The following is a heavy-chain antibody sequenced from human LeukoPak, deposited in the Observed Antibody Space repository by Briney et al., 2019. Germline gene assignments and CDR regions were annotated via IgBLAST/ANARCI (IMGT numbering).Heavy chain of an antibody. J-gene: IGHJ4*02. V-gene: IGHV3-7*01. D-gene: IGHD1-26*01. CDR1: GFTFSSYW. Sequence: GGSLRLSCAASGFTFSSYWMSWVRQAPGKGLEWVANIKQDGSEKHYVDSVKGRFTISRDNSKNTLYLQMNSLRAEDTAVYYCAKDPQKWESYFDYWGQGTLVTVSS. CDR2: IKQDGSEK. CDR3: AKDPQKWESYFDY.